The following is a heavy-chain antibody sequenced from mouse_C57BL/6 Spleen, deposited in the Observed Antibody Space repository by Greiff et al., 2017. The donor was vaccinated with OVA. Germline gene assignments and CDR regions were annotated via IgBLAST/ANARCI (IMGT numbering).Heavy chain of an antibody. J-gene: IGHJ2*01. D-gene: IGHD3-2*02. Sequence: DVHLVESGGGLVKPGGSLKLSCAASGFTFSDYGMHWVRQAPEKGLEWVAYISSGSSTIYYADTVKGRFTISRDNAKNTLFLQMTSLRSEDTAMYYCARAGYLYFDYWGQGTTLTVSS. V-gene: IGHV5-17*01. CDR2: ISSGSSTI. CDR3: ARAGYLYFDY. CDR1: GFTFSDYG.